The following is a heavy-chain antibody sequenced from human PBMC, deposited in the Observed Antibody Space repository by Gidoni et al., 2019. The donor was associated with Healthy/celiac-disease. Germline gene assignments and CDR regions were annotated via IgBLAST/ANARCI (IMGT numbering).Heavy chain of an antibody. CDR2: ISYDGSNK. CDR3: ASPVETYYYYYGMDV. Sequence: QVKLVESGGGVVQPGRSLRLSCAASGFTFRCYAMHWVRQAPGKGLEWVAVISYDGSNKYYADSVKGRFTISRDNSKNTLCLQMNSLRAEDTAVYYCASPVETYYYYYGMDVWGQGTTVTVSS. J-gene: IGHJ6*02. CDR1: GFTFRCYA. V-gene: IGHV3-30-3*01. D-gene: IGHD2-21*02.